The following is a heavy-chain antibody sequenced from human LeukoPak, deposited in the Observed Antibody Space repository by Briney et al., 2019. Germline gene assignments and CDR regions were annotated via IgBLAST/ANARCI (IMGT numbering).Heavy chain of an antibody. Sequence: GGSLRLSCAASGFTFSSYWMYWVRQAPGKGLVWVSRINSDGSSTSYADSVKGRFTISRDNAKNTLYLQMNSLRAEDTALYYCARAGGVVIAGPFDYWGQGTLVTVSS. D-gene: IGHD3-3*01. V-gene: IGHV3-74*01. CDR3: ARAGGVVIAGPFDY. CDR2: INSDGSST. CDR1: GFTFSSYW. J-gene: IGHJ4*02.